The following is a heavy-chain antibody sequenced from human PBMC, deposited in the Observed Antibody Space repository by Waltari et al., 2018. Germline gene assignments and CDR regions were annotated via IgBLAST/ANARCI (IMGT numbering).Heavy chain of an antibody. CDR3: ARVPSNYGDHVLFDY. CDR2: IYHRGTP. J-gene: IGHJ4*02. Sequence: QVQLQESGPGLVRPSETLSLTCTVSGYSISSGYYWGWIRQPPGKGLEWIGTIYHRGTPHYGPSLTGRVTMSVDTSKNQFSLKLSSVTAADAAVYYCARVPSNYGDHVLFDYWGQGTLVTVSS. CDR1: GYSISSGYY. D-gene: IGHD4-17*01. V-gene: IGHV4-38-2*02.